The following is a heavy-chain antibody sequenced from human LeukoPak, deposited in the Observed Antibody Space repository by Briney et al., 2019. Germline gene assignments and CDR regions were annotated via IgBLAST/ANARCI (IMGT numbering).Heavy chain of an antibody. CDR2: IYYSGST. CDR3: ARYYGDYFGHGEWVLFDI. D-gene: IGHD4-17*01. J-gene: IGHJ3*02. CDR1: GDSISSYY. V-gene: IGHV4-59*06. Sequence: PSETLSLTCTVSGDSISSYYWSWIRQPSGKGLEWIGYIYYSGSTYYNPSLKSRVTISVDTSKNQFSLKLSSVTAADTAVYYCARYYGDYFGHGEWVLFDIWGQGTMVTVSS.